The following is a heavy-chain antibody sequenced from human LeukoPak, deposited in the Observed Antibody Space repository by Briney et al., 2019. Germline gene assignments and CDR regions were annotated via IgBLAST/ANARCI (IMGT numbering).Heavy chain of an antibody. J-gene: IGHJ4*02. D-gene: IGHD1-1*01. V-gene: IGHV3-23*01. CDR2: INGSGATT. Sequence: PGGSLRLSCAASGFTFSSYVMSWVRQAPGKGLEWVSAINGSGATTYYADSVKGRFTISRDNSKNTLYLHMNSLRAEDTAVYYCAKRVSGTTFYWGQGTLVTVSS. CDR3: AKRVSGTTFY. CDR1: GFTFSSYV.